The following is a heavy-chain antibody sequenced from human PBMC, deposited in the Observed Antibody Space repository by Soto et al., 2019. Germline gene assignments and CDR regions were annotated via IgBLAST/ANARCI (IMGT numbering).Heavy chain of an antibody. Sequence: NPSETLSLTCTVSGDSRSRYYWSWVRQSAGKGLEWIGRIYTSGSTTYNPSLQSRVTMSLDTSKNQLSLKLSSVTAADTAVYYCAGDSVAGAMDVWGQGTTVTVSS. CDR1: GDSRSRYY. CDR3: AGDSVAGAMDV. CDR2: IYTSGST. D-gene: IGHD6-19*01. J-gene: IGHJ6*02. V-gene: IGHV4-4*07.